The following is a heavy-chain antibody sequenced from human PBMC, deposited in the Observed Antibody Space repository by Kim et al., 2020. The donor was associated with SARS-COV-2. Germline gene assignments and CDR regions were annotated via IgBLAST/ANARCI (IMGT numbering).Heavy chain of an antibody. Sequence: SRVTITVDTSKNQFSLKLSSVTAADTAVYYCARRLRGSSGWSSFTNWFDPWGQGTLVTVSS. D-gene: IGHD6-19*01. V-gene: IGHV4-59*08. J-gene: IGHJ5*02. CDR3: ARRLRGSSGWSSFTNWFDP.